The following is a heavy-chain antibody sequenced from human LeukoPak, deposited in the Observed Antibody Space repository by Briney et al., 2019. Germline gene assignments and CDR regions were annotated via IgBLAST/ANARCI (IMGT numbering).Heavy chain of an antibody. D-gene: IGHD6-13*01. CDR1: GYTFTGYY. CDR2: INPNSGGT. CDR3: ARDLQQLVRGSYNWFDP. Sequence: PWASVKVSCKASGYTFTGYYMHWVRQAPGQGLEWMGWINPNSGGTNYAQKFQGRATMTRDTSISTAYMELSRLRSDDTAVYYCARDLQQLVRGSYNWFDPWGQGTLVTVSS. J-gene: IGHJ5*02. V-gene: IGHV1-2*02.